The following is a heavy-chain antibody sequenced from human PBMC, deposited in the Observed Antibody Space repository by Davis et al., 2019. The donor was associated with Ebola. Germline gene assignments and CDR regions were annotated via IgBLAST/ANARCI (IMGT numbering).Heavy chain of an antibody. D-gene: IGHD4-17*01. CDR2: IYYSGSA. J-gene: IGHJ6*04. V-gene: IGHV4-31*03. CDR3: ASESTVYGMDV. Sequence: SETLSLTCTVSGGSISSGGYYWSWVRQLPGKDLECIGYIYYSGSAYYNPSLKSRVTISVDTSKNQFSLKLSSVTAADTAVYYCASESTVYGMDVWGKGTTVTVSS. CDR1: GGSISSGGYY.